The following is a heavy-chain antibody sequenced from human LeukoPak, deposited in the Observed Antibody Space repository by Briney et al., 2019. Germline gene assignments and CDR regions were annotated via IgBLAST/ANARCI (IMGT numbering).Heavy chain of an antibody. CDR1: GFTFSSYG. Sequence: GGSLRLSCAASGFTFSSYGMHWVRQAPGTGLEWVAVISYDGSNKYYTDSVKGRFTISRDNSKNTLYLQMNSLRAEDTAVYYCATFLEWLLYLDYWGQGTLVTVSS. CDR2: ISYDGSNK. V-gene: IGHV3-30*03. CDR3: ATFLEWLLYLDY. J-gene: IGHJ4*02. D-gene: IGHD3-3*01.